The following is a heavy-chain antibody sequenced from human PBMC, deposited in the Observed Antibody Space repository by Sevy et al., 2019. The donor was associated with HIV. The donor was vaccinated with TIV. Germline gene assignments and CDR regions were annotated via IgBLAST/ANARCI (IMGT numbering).Heavy chain of an antibody. D-gene: IGHD6-13*01. J-gene: IGHJ4*02. Sequence: GGSLRLSCAASGFTFSNYAMHWVRQAPGKGLEWVAVISHDGSNKYYADSVKGRFTISRDNSKNTLYLQMNSLRAEDTAVYYCARDFAAAGTYYFDYWGQGTLVTVSS. CDR1: GFTFSNYA. CDR2: ISHDGSNK. CDR3: ARDFAAAGTYYFDY. V-gene: IGHV3-30-3*01.